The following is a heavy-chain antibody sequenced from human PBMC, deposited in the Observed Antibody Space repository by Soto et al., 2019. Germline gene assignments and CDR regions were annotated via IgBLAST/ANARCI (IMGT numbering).Heavy chain of an antibody. J-gene: IGHJ4*02. D-gene: IGHD7-27*01. Sequence: EVQLVESGGGLVQPGGSLRLSCAASGFTFSSYWMHWVRQAPGKGLVWVSRINSDGSSTSYADSVKGRFTIFRDNAKNTLYLQMNSLRAEDTAVYYCARGLLGQHEPLDYWGQGTLVTVAA. V-gene: IGHV3-74*01. CDR3: ARGLLGQHEPLDY. CDR1: GFTFSSYW. CDR2: INSDGSST.